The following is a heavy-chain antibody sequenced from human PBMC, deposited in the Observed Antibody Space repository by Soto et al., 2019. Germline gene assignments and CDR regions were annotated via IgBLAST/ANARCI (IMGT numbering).Heavy chain of an antibody. V-gene: IGHV3-23*01. Sequence: AGGSLRLSCAASRFTFSTYAMNWVRQAPGKGLEWVSTITSSGSSTYYADSVKGRFTISRDNSKNTLYLQMNNLRAEDTAVYYCAKAPTAAGTYWVDYWGQGTLVTVSS. CDR2: ITSSGSST. CDR3: AKAPTAAGTYWVDY. CDR1: RFTFSTYA. D-gene: IGHD6-13*01. J-gene: IGHJ4*02.